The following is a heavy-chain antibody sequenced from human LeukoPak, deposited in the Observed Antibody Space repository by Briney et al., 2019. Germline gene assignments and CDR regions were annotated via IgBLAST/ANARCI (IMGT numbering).Heavy chain of an antibody. CDR3: ARGHSPVTTKVSYFQH. V-gene: IGHV4-34*01. Sequence: PSETLSLTCAVYGGSFSGYYWSWIRQPPGKGLEWIGEINHSGSTNYNPSLKSRVTILVDTSKNQFSLKLSSVTAADTAVYYCARGHSPVTTKVSYFQHWGQGTLVTVAS. CDR2: INHSGST. D-gene: IGHD4-17*01. CDR1: GGSFSGYY. J-gene: IGHJ1*01.